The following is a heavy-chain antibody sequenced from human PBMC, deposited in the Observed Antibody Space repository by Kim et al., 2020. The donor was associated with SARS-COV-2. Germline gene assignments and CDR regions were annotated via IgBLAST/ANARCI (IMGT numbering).Heavy chain of an antibody. J-gene: IGHJ4*02. Sequence: TSYAQKCQGRVTMTRDTSTSTVYMELSSLRSEDTAVYYCARVGTSTGGDYWGQGTLVTVSS. CDR2: T. V-gene: IGHV1-46*01. CDR3: ARVGTSTGGDY. D-gene: IGHD1-1*01.